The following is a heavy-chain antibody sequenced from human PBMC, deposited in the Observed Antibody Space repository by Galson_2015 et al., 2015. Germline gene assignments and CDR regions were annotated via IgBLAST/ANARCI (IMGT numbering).Heavy chain of an antibody. CDR3: ARDRLIVVVPAANYYYYYGMDV. D-gene: IGHD2-2*01. V-gene: IGHV3-30*03. CDR2: ISYDGSNK. CDR1: GFTFSSYG. Sequence: SLRLSCAASGFTFSSYGMHWVRQAPGKGLEWVAVISYDGSNKYYADSVKGRFTISRDNSKNTLYLQMNSLRAEDTAVYYCARDRLIVVVPAANYYYYYGMDVWGQGTTVTVSS. J-gene: IGHJ6*02.